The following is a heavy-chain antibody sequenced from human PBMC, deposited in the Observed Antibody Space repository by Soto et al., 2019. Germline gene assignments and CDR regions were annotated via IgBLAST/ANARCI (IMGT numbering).Heavy chain of an antibody. CDR1: GYTFTSYD. CDR2: MNPNSGNT. J-gene: IGHJ6*02. CDR3: ARPYCSSTSCYYYYYGMDV. D-gene: IGHD2-2*01. V-gene: IGHV1-8*01. Sequence: ASVKVSCKASGYTFTSYDINWVRQATGQGLEWMGWMNPNSGNTGYAQKFQGRVTMNRNTSISTAYIELSSLRSEDTAVYYCARPYCSSTSCYYYYYGMDVWGQGTTVTVSS.